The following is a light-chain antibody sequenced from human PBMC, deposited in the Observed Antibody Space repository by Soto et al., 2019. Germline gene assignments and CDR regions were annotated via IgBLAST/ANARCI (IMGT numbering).Light chain of an antibody. CDR2: GAS. CDR1: QSVSSN. J-gene: IGKJ1*01. V-gene: IGKV3-15*01. Sequence: EIVVSLSPATLSVSTGERASLSCRASQSVSSNLARYQQKPGQAPRLLIYGASTRATGIPARFSGSGSGTEFTLTISSLQSEDFAVYYCQQYNNWLYWTFGQGTKVDIK. CDR3: QQYNNWLYWT.